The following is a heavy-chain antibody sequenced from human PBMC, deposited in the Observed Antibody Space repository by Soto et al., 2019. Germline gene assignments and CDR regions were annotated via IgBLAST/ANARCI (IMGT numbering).Heavy chain of an antibody. CDR2: ISSTTNYI. V-gene: IGHV3-21*01. J-gene: IGHJ4*02. CDR1: GFTFSRYS. Sequence: GSLRLSCAASGFTFSRYSMNWVRQAPGKGLEWVSSISSTTNYIYYADSMKGRFTVSRDNAKNSVYPDMNSLSAEDTAVYYCARESEDLTSNFDYWGQGTRVTVSS. CDR3: ARESEDLTSNFDY.